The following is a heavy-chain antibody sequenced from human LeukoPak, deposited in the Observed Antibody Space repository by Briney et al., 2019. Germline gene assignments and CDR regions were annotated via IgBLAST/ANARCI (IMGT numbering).Heavy chain of an antibody. Sequence: SETLSLTCTVSGGSISSSNCYWGWIRQPPGQGLEWIGTLSYSGSTYYNPSLKSRITISVDTSKSQFSLRLSSVTAADTALYYCARHIQGANVCDYWGQGTLVTVPS. CDR1: GGSISSSNCY. D-gene: IGHD2-21*01. V-gene: IGHV4-39*01. CDR2: LSYSGST. J-gene: IGHJ4*02. CDR3: ARHIQGANVCDY.